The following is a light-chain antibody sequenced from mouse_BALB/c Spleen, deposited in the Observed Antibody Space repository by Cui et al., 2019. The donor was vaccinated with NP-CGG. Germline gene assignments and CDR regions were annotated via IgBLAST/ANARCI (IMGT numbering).Light chain of an antibody. CDR3: ALWYSNHWV. Sequence: QAVVTQDSALTTSPGETVTLTCRSSTGAVTTSNYANWVQEKPVHLFTGLIGGTNNRAPGVPARFSGSLIGDKAALTITGAQTEDEAIYFCALWYSNHWVFGGGTKLTVL. CDR1: TGAVTTSNY. V-gene: IGLV1*01. J-gene: IGLJ1*01. CDR2: GTN.